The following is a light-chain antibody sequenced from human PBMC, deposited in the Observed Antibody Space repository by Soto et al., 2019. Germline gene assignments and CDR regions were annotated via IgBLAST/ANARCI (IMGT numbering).Light chain of an antibody. V-gene: IGKV3-20*01. J-gene: IGKJ2*01. CDR2: GAS. Sequence: EIVLTQSPGTLSLSPGERATLSCRASQSVSSSYLAWYQQKPGQAPRLLIYGASSSATGIPGRFSGSGSVSDFTLTISRLVPEYFAVYYGQQYGSSPRTFGQGTKLLIK. CDR3: QQYGSSPRT. CDR1: QSVSSSY.